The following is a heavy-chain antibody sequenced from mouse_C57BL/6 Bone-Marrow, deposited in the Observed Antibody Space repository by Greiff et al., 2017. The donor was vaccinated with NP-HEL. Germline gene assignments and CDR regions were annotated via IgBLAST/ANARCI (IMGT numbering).Heavy chain of an antibody. Sequence: VQLKESGPGLAKPSQTLSLTCSVTGYSITSDYWNWIRKFPGNKLEYMGYISYSGSTYYNPSPKSRISITRDTSKNQYYLQLNSVTTEDTATYYCARCPITTGYAMDYWGQGTSVTVSS. CDR3: ARCPITTGYAMDY. J-gene: IGHJ4*01. D-gene: IGHD1-1*01. CDR1: GYSITSDY. V-gene: IGHV3-8*01. CDR2: ISYSGST.